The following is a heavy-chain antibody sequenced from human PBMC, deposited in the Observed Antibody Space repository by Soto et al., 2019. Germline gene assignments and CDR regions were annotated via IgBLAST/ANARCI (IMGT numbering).Heavy chain of an antibody. V-gene: IGHV3-23*01. Sequence: GSLRLSCAASGFPFSSTVMGWVRQAPGKGLEWVSAIKGNGENTYYADSVKGRFSISRDNSKNTLYLQMNSLRAEDTATYYCAKGAYYDFWSGYSAFDFWGQGTLVTVSS. CDR3: AKGAYYDFWSGYSAFDF. CDR2: IKGNGENT. J-gene: IGHJ4*02. D-gene: IGHD3-3*01. CDR1: GFPFSSTV.